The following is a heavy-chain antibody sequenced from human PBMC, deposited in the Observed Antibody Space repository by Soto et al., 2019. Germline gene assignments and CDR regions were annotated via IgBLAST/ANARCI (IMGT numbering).Heavy chain of an antibody. CDR1: SGSISSYY. CDR2: LHYTGNT. D-gene: IGHD3-9*01. V-gene: IGHV4-59*01. Sequence: SETLSLTCTVSSGSISSYYWSWIRPPPGKGLEWIGYLHYTGNTNSTPSLKGRVTLSIDPSWNQFSLKLRSVTAADTAVYYCAAGDYLTGCSSREIKWFEPWDQGALPTVSS. J-gene: IGHJ5*02. CDR3: AAGDYLTGCSSREIKWFEP.